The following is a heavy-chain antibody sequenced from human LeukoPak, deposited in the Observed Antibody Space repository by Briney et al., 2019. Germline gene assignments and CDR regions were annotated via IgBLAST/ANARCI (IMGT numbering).Heavy chain of an antibody. J-gene: IGHJ4*02. Sequence: SETLSLTCTVSGGSISSSSYYWGWIRQPPGKGLEWIGSIYYSGSTYYNPSLKSRVTISVDTSKNQFSLKLSSVTAADTAVYYCAGLYSGSYYSYYFDYWGQGTLVTVSS. CDR2: IYYSGST. D-gene: IGHD1-26*01. CDR1: GGSISSSSYY. V-gene: IGHV4-39*01. CDR3: AGLYSGSYYSYYFDY.